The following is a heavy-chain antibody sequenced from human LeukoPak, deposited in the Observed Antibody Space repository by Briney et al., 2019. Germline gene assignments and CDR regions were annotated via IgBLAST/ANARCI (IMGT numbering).Heavy chain of an antibody. CDR2: IYYSGGT. CDR3: ATIRDGYNYFDY. Sequence: SETLSLTCTVSGGSISSYYWSWIRQPPGKGLEWIGYIYYSGGTNYNPSLKSRVTISVDASKNQFSLKLSSVTAADTAVYYCATIRDGYNYFDYWGQGTLVTVSS. CDR1: GGSISSYY. J-gene: IGHJ4*02. D-gene: IGHD5-24*01. V-gene: IGHV4-59*01.